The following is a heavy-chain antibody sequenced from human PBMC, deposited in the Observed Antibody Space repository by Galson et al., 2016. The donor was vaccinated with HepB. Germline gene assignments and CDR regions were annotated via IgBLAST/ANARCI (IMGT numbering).Heavy chain of an antibody. J-gene: IGHJ4*02. CDR2: TSGSGGST. CDR1: GFTFSSYV. D-gene: IGHD3-10*01. CDR3: ARGHCSDVCYNNPDY. Sequence: SLRLSCAASGFTFSSYVMSWVRQSPGKGLEWVSATSGSGGSTYYADSVKGRFTISRDISKNMVYLQMNSLRAEDSAVYHCARGHCSDVCYNNPDYWGQGTLVTVSS. V-gene: IGHV3-23*01.